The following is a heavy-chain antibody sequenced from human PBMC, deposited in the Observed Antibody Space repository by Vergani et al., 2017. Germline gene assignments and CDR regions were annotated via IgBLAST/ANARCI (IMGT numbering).Heavy chain of an antibody. CDR1: GFTFSSYA. D-gene: IGHD2-8*01. CDR3: ARSGYCAHGVCYRTYYYYMDV. V-gene: IGHV3-23*01. J-gene: IGHJ6*03. Sequence: EVQLLESGGGLVQPGGSLRLSCAASGFTFSSYAMSWVRQAPGKGLEWVSAISGSGGSTDYADSVKGRFTISRDNSKNTLYLQMNNLRAADTAVYYCARSGYCAHGVCYRTYYYYMDVWGKGTEVTVSS. CDR2: ISGSGGST.